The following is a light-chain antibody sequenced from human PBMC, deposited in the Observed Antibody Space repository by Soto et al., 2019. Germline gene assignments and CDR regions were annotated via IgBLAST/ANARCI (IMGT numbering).Light chain of an antibody. J-gene: IGLJ2*01. CDR2: EVS. V-gene: IGLV2-14*01. CDR1: SSDVGGYNY. CDR3: TSKTSSTYVV. Sequence: QSALTQPASVSGSPGQSIAISCTGTSSDVGGYNYVSWYQQHPGKAPKLIIYEVSNRPSGVSDRLSGSKSGNTASLTISGLQAEDEADYYCTSKTSSTYVVFGGGTKLTVL.